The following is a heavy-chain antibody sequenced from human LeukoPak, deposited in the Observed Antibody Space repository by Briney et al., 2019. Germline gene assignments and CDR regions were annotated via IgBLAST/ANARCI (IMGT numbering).Heavy chain of an antibody. J-gene: IGHJ5*02. V-gene: IGHV1-2*02. CDR2: INPNSGGT. Sequence: ASVKVSCKASGYTFTGYYMHGVRQAPGQGVEWMGWINPNSGGTNYAQKFQGRVNMTRDTSISTDYTELSRLRSDDTAVYYCARPRGYYDRSGYYSLEFDPWGQGTLVTVSS. CDR3: ARPRGYYDRSGYYSLEFDP. D-gene: IGHD3-22*01. CDR1: GYTFTGYY.